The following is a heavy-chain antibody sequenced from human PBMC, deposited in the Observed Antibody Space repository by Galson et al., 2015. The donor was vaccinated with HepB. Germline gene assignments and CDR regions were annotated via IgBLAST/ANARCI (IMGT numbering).Heavy chain of an antibody. CDR1: GFIFSNYA. J-gene: IGHJ4*02. Sequence: SLRLSCAGSGFIFSNYALSWIRQAPGKGLQWVSGISGDTYGTYYADSVKGRFTISRDNSNSRLYLQMTSVTADGTATYYCAKGRGWYTGFDSWGQGALVTVSS. CDR2: ISGDTYGT. D-gene: IGHD6-19*01. V-gene: IGHV3-23*01. CDR3: AKGRGWYTGFDS.